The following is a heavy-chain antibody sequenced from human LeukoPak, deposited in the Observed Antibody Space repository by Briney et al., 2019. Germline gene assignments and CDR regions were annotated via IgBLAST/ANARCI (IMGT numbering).Heavy chain of an antibody. J-gene: IGHJ2*01. D-gene: IGHD4-11*01. CDR2: IWYDGSNE. CDR1: GFTFSSYD. CDR3: ARDGDSNWYFDL. V-gene: IGHV3-33*01. Sequence: GGSLRLSCAASGFTFSSYDMHWVRQAPGKGLEWVAIIWYDGSNEYYADSVKGRFTISRDNSKNTLYLQMNSLRAEDTAIYYCARDGDSNWYFDLWGRGTLVTVSS.